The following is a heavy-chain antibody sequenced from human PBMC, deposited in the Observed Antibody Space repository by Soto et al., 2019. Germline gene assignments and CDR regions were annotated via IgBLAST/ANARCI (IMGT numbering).Heavy chain of an antibody. V-gene: IGHV4-59*01. CDR1: GGSISSYY. D-gene: IGHD2-15*01. CDR2: IYYSGST. J-gene: IGHJ4*02. Sequence: QVQLQESGPGLVKPSETLSLTCTVSGGSISSYYWSWIRQPPGKGLEWIGYIYYSGSTNYNPSLKSRVTRSLDTAKNQFPLKLRSVTAADTAVYYCARGYCGGDSCYPYGDYFDYWGQGTLVTVSS. CDR3: ARGYCGGDSCYPYGDYFDY.